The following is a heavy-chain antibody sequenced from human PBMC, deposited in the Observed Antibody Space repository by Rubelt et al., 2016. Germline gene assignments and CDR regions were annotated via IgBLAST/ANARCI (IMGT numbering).Heavy chain of an antibody. CDR1: GGSISRSSYY. D-gene: IGHD1-26*01. CDR3: ARAGADLIVGATPYFDY. CDR2: IYYSGST. V-gene: IGHV4-39*07. J-gene: IGHJ4*02. Sequence: QLQLQESGPGLVKPSETLSLTCTVSGGSISRSSYYWGWIRQPPGKGLEWIGSIYYSGSTYYNPSLKSRVTRSVDTSKNQFSLKLSSVTAADTAVYFCARAGADLIVGATPYFDYWGQGTLVTVSS.